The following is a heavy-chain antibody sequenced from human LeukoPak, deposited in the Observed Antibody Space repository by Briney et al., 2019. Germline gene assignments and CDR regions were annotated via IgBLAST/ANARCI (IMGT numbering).Heavy chain of an antibody. CDR3: ARATGHYYDSSGTIGDAFDI. CDR1: GFTFSSYE. J-gene: IGHJ3*02. Sequence: GGSLRLSCAASGFTFSSYEMNWVRQAPGKGLEWVSGINWNGGSTGYADSVKGRFTISRDNAKNSLYLQMNSLRAEDTALYYCARATGHYYDSSGTIGDAFDIWGQGTMVTVSS. V-gene: IGHV3-20*04. D-gene: IGHD3-22*01. CDR2: INWNGGST.